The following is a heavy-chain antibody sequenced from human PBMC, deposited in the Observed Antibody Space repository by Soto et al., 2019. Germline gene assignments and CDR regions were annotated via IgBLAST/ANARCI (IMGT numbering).Heavy chain of an antibody. CDR2: ISTYDGKT. J-gene: IGHJ5*02. V-gene: IGHV1-18*01. CDR3: ARVFSSRSYPPHRFDP. Sequence: QIQLVQSGSEVKKPGASVKVSCKASGYTFTSYGITWVRQAPGQGLEWMGLISTYDGKTTYAEKIQGRVTLTRDTSTSIAYMELQSLRSDDTAVYFCARVFSSRSYPPHRFDPWGQGTLVTVSS. CDR1: GYTFTSYG. D-gene: IGHD6-13*01.